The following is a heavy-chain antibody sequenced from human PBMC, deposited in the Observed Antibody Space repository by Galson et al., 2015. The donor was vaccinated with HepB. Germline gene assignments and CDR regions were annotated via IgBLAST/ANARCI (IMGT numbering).Heavy chain of an antibody. J-gene: IGHJ6*02. V-gene: IGHV4-59*01. Sequence: QVQLQESGPGLVKPSETLSLTCTVSGGSISSYYWSWIRQPPGKGLEWIGYIYYSGSTNYNPSLKSRVTISVDTSKNQFSLKLSSVTAADTAVYYCARLGAGDYGMDVWGQGTTVTVSS. CDR1: GGSISSYY. CDR3: ARLGAGDYGMDV. CDR2: IYYSGST.